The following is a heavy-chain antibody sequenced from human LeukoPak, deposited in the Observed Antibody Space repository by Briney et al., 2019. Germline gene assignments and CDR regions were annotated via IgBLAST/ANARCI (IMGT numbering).Heavy chain of an antibody. J-gene: IGHJ4*02. Sequence: PSETLSLTCTVSGGSISSYYWSWIRQPPGKGLEWIGYIYYSGSTNYNPPLKSRVTVSVDTSKNQFSLKLSSVTAADTAVYYCARHAPGSSGYYSKFDYWGQGTLVTVSS. CDR2: IYYSGST. D-gene: IGHD3-22*01. V-gene: IGHV4-59*08. CDR3: ARHAPGSSGYYSKFDY. CDR1: GGSISSYY.